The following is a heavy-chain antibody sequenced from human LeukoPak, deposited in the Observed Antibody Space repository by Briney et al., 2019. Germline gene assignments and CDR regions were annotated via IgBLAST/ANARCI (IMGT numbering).Heavy chain of an antibody. Sequence: SETLSLTCIVSGGSISSSSYYWSWIRQPAGKGLEWIGRIYTSGSTNYNPSLKSRVTMSVDTSKNQFSLKLSSVTAADTAVYYCARVKTTVTPYYYYMDVWGKGTTVTVSS. D-gene: IGHD4-17*01. V-gene: IGHV4-61*02. J-gene: IGHJ6*03. CDR2: IYTSGST. CDR3: ARVKTTVTPYYYYMDV. CDR1: GGSISSSSYY.